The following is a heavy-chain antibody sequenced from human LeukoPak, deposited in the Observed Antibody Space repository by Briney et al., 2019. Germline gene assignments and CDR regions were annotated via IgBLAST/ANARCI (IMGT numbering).Heavy chain of an antibody. CDR1: AFTFSSYW. CDR2: INQDGSEK. V-gene: IGHV3-7*01. D-gene: IGHD2-2*01. Sequence: GGSLRLSCAASAFTFSSYWMTWVRQAPGKGLEWVANINQDGSEKHYGESVKGRFTISRDNAKNSLYLQMNSLRAEDTAVYYCARDHAYAFDIWGQGTLVTVSS. J-gene: IGHJ3*02. CDR3: ARDHAYAFDI.